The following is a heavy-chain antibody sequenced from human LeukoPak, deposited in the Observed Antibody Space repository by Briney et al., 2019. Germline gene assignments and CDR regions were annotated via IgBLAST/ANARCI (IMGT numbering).Heavy chain of an antibody. CDR1: GDSISSYF. CDR2: VCYNGTT. CDR3: ATSGGFNSPRHY. V-gene: IGHV4-59*01. J-gene: IGHJ4*02. Sequence: SETLSLTCSVSGDSISSYFWAWIRQPPGKGLEWIGYVCYNGTTNYNPSLRNRVAISIDTSKNQFSLKLNSATAADTPVYYCATSGGFNSPRHYWGQGTLVTVSS. D-gene: IGHD3-16*01.